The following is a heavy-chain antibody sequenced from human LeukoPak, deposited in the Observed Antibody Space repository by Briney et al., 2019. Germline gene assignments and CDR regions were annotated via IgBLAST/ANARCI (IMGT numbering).Heavy chain of an antibody. J-gene: IGHJ6*02. CDR2: IYSGGST. D-gene: IGHD4-17*01. Sequence: GGSLRLSCAASGFTFSSYAMTWVRQAPGKGLEWVSVIYSGGSTYYADSVKGRFTISRDNSKNSLYLQMNSLRAEDTAVYYCAHYGDYFNYYYGMDVWGQGTSVTVSS. V-gene: IGHV3-66*01. CDR3: AHYGDYFNYYYGMDV. CDR1: GFTFSSYA.